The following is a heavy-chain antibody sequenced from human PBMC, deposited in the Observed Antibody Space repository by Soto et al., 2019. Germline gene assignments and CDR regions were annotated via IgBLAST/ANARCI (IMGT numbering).Heavy chain of an antibody. CDR1: GYTFTSYG. Sequence: AAVKVSCKDSGYTFTSYGISWVRQAPGQGLEWLGWISAYNGNTNYAQKLQGRVTMTTDTSPSTAYMQLRSLRSDATAVYYCARDIGGTDCGGDCYYLHFDYWGQGTLVTVSS. CDR3: ARDIGGTDCGGDCYYLHFDY. V-gene: IGHV1-18*04. J-gene: IGHJ4*02. CDR2: ISAYNGNT. D-gene: IGHD2-21*02.